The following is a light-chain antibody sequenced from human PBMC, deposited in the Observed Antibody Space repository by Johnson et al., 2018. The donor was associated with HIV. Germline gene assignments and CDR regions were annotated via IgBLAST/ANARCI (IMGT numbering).Light chain of an antibody. V-gene: IGLV1-51*01. CDR3: GTWDSSLSGV. J-gene: IGLJ1*01. CDR1: SSNIGNNY. Sequence: QSVLTQPPSVSAAPGQKVTISCSGSSSNIGNNYVSWYQQLTGTAPKLLIYDNNKRPSGIPDRFSGSKSGTSATLGITGLPTGDEADYYCGTWDSSLSGVFGTGTKVTVL. CDR2: DNN.